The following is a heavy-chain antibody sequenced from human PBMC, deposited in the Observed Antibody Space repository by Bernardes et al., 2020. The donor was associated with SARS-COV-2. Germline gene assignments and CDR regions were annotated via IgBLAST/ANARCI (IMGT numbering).Heavy chain of an antibody. J-gene: IGHJ5*02. CDR2: MNPNSGNT. Sequence: ASMKVSCKASEYTFTSYDINWVRQATGQGLEWMGWMNPNSGNTGYAQKFQGRVTMTRNTSINTAYMELSSLRSDDTAIYYCARDARHVKVSSNWFDTWGPGTLVTVSS. CDR3: ARDARHVKVSSNWFDT. CDR1: EYTFTSYD. V-gene: IGHV1-8*01. D-gene: IGHD3-3*02.